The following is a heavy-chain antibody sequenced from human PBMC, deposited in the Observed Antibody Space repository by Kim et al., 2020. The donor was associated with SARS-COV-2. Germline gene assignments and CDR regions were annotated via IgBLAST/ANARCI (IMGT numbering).Heavy chain of an antibody. CDR2: ITWNSDNI. V-gene: IGHV3-9*01. CDR3: AREYCSTTACCIDY. Sequence: GGSLRLSCAASGFSFHDYAMHWVRQTPGKGLEWVSGITWNSDNIGYADSVKGRFTISRDNAKNSFYLQMNSLRAEDTAFYYCAREYCSTTACCIDYWGQGTLVTVSS. D-gene: IGHD2-2*01. CDR1: GFSFHDYA. J-gene: IGHJ4*02.